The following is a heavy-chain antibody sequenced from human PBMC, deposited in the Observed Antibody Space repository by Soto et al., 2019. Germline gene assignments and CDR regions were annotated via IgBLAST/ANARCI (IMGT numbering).Heavy chain of an antibody. Sequence: QVQLVESGGGVVQPGTSLRLSCAASGFTFSTYSMHWVRQAPGKGLEWVAVFSYDGSNSYYADSVKGRFTISRDNSKNTLYLQLNSLRTEDTAVFYCARGRRVAAAGTLYYGLDVWGQGTTVTVFS. CDR2: FSYDGSNS. D-gene: IGHD6-13*01. CDR3: ARGRRVAAAGTLYYGLDV. V-gene: IGHV3-30-3*01. CDR1: GFTFSTYS. J-gene: IGHJ6*02.